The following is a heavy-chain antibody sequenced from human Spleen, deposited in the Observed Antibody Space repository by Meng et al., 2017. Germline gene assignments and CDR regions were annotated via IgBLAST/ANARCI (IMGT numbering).Heavy chain of an antibody. CDR1: GYKFTNNW. V-gene: IGHV5-51*01. CDR3: ARQTSFDI. J-gene: IGHJ3*02. CDR2: IFPGDSDV. Sequence: GESLKISCKASGYKFTNNWIGWVRQKPGKGLEWMGIIFPGDSDVRYSPSFQGQVTISVDKSISTAYLQWSSLKTSDTAMYYCARQTSFDIWGQGRMVTFSS.